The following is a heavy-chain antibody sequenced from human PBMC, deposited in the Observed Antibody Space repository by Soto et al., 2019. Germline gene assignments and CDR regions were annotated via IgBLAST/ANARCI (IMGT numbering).Heavy chain of an antibody. Sequence: GGSLRHSCADSGFTFSDYYMGWVRQAPGKGLEWVSDIIDSGASTYYADSVKGRFTISRDNSNSTLYLQMNSLRAEDTALYYCAKGRSYYYYYGVDVWGQGTTVTVSS. CDR2: IIDSGAST. CDR3: AKGRSYYYYYGVDV. V-gene: IGHV3-23*01. CDR1: GFTFSDYY. J-gene: IGHJ6*02.